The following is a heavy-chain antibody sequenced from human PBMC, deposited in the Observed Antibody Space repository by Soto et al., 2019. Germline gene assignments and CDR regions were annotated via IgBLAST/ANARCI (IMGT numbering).Heavy chain of an antibody. Sequence: GALRLSCAASGFPFTGYAMSWVRQAPGKGLEWVSAISGHGDATFYADSVKGRFTISRDNSKNTLYLHMNSLRAEDTALYYCANSRVSMVRGLIIIPNYWGQGTLVTVSS. CDR3: ANSRVSMVRGLIIIPNY. V-gene: IGHV3-23*01. CDR1: GFPFTGYA. J-gene: IGHJ4*02. D-gene: IGHD3-10*01. CDR2: ISGHGDAT.